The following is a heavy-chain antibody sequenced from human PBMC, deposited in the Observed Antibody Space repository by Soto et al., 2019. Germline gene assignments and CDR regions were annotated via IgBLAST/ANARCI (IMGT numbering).Heavy chain of an antibody. V-gene: IGHV1-46*01. D-gene: IGHD3-10*01. CDR3: AREYFGHYYYYGMDV. CDR1: GYTFTSYY. J-gene: IGHJ6*02. CDR2: INPSGGST. Sequence: GASVKVSCKASGYTFTSYYMHWVRQAPGQGLEWMGIINPSGGSTSYAQKFQGRVTMTRDTSTSTVYMELSSLRSEDTAVYYCAREYFGHYYYYGMDVWGQGTTVTGS.